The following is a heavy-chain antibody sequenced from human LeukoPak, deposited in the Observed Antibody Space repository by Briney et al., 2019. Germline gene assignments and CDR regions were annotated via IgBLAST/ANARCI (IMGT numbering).Heavy chain of an antibody. Sequence: PGGSLRLSCAASGFTFSSYSMSWVRQSPGKGLEWVSNIRTNGRDTYYADAVKGRFTISRDNSKNTLYLEMNSLRAEDTAVYYCAPGGYTTWFDPWGQGTLVTVSS. CDR1: GFTFSSYS. CDR3: APGGYTTWFDP. D-gene: IGHD2-15*01. V-gene: IGHV3-23*01. CDR2: IRTNGRDT. J-gene: IGHJ5*02.